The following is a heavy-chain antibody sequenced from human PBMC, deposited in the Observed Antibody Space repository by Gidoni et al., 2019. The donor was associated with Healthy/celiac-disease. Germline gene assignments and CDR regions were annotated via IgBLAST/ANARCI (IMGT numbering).Heavy chain of an antibody. CDR2: IIPIFGTA. CDR3: ARLYSIFGVVIREYFQH. D-gene: IGHD3-3*01. Sequence: QVQLVQSGAEVKKPGSSVKVSCKASGGPFSSYAISWVRQAPGQGLEWMGGIIPIFGTANYAQKFQGRVTITADESTSTAYMELSSLRSEDTAVYYCARLYSIFGVVIREYFQHWGQGTLVTVSS. J-gene: IGHJ1*01. V-gene: IGHV1-69*01. CDR1: GGPFSSYA.